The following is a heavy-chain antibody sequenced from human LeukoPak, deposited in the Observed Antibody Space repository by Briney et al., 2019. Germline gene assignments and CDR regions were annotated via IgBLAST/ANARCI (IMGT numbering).Heavy chain of an antibody. CDR3: ARDSGTTGEVKFDP. CDR2: IYVTGSA. Sequence: PSETLSLTCTVSGGSISSYYWSWIRQPAGKALEWIGRIYVTGSATYNPSLESRVTMSLDTSKNHFSLKLRSVTAADTAVYYCARDSGTTGEVKFDPWGQGALVTVSS. CDR1: GGSISSYY. J-gene: IGHJ5*02. V-gene: IGHV4-4*07. D-gene: IGHD1-7*01.